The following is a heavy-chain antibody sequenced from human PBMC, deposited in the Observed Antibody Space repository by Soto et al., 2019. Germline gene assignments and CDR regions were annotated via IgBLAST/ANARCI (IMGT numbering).Heavy chain of an antibody. V-gene: IGHV4-34*01. D-gene: IGHD1-1*01. CDR3: ARDKITGLFAY. CDR2: INHSGST. CDR1: GGSFSGYY. J-gene: IGHJ4*02. Sequence: SETLSLTCAVYGGSFSGYYWTWIRQPPGTGLEWIGEINHSGSTNYNPSLKSRVTISVDTSNNQFSLKLTSVTAADTAVYYCARDKITGLFAYWGQGTLVIVSS.